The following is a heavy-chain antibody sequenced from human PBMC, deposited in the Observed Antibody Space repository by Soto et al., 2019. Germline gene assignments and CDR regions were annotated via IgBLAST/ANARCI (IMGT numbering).Heavy chain of an antibody. J-gene: IGHJ3*02. V-gene: IGHV3-30*03. CDR2: ISYDGGNK. D-gene: IGHD1-26*01. Sequence: GGSLRLSCAASGFTFSNYGMHWVRQAPGKGLEWVAVISYDGGNKHYADSVKGRFTVSRDNSKNTLYLQMSSLRPEDTAVYYCARCFRAFWLLHFRWDDAFDIWGPGTMVTVSS. CDR3: ARCFRAFWLLHFRWDDAFDI. CDR1: GFTFSNYG.